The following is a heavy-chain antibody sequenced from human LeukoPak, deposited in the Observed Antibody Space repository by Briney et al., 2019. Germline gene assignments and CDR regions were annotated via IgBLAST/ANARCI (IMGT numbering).Heavy chain of an antibody. CDR1: GFTFGTYA. J-gene: IGHJ4*02. D-gene: IGHD1-14*01. V-gene: IGHV3-23*01. CDR2: ILNNGVST. CDR3: ARDRYGNFDY. Sequence: AGGSLRLSCAASGFTFGTYAMTWVRQAPGMGLEWVSTILNNGVSTYHADSVKGRFTISRDNAKNSLYLQMNSLRAEDTAVYYCARDRYGNFDYWGQGTLVTVSS.